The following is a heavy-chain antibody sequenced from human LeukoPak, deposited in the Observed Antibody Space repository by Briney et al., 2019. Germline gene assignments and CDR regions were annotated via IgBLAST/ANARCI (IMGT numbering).Heavy chain of an antibody. CDR2: ISSSGSMI. J-gene: IGHJ6*03. Sequence: GGSLRLSCAASGFTFSDYYMSWIRQAPGKGLEWVSYISSSGSMISDADSVKGRFTISRDNAKKSLYLQMNSLRAEDTAVYFCARATWDPNYYYYMDVWGKGTTVTISS. CDR1: GFTFSDYY. D-gene: IGHD1-26*01. CDR3: ARATWDPNYYYYMDV. V-gene: IGHV3-11*04.